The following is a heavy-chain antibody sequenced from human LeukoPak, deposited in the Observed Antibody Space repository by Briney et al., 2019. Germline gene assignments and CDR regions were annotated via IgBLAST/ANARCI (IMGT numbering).Heavy chain of an antibody. CDR2: IYYSGST. D-gene: IGHD2-21*02. CDR3: ARKSLYMVVTAMGELLHSGWFDP. V-gene: IGHV4-59*01. CDR1: GGSISSYY. Sequence: SETLSLTCTVSGGSISSYYWSWIRQPPGKGLEWIGYIYYSGSTNYNPSLKSRVTISVDTSKNQFSLKLSSVTAADTAVYYCARKSLYMVVTAMGELLHSGWFDPWGQGTLVTVSS. J-gene: IGHJ5*02.